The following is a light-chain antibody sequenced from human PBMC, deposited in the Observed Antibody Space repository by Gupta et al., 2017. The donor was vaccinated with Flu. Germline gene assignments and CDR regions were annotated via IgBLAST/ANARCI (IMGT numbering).Light chain of an antibody. J-gene: IGLJ3*02. V-gene: IGLV10-54*04. Sequence: QAGLTQPPSVSRDLRQTATLTCTGNNNNVGNQGAAWLQQHQGHPPKLVSYRNNNRPSGISERFSASRSGTTASLTITGLQPEDEADYYCSAWDSSLNTRVFGGGTKLTVL. CDR3: SAWDSSLNTRV. CDR2: RNN. CDR1: NNNVGNQG.